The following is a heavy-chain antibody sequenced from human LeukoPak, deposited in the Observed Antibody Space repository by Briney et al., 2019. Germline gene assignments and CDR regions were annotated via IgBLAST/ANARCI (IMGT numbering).Heavy chain of an antibody. CDR2: INPNSGGT. CDR1: GYTFTGYY. D-gene: IGHD3-10*01. J-gene: IGHJ4*02. Sequence: ASVKVSCKASGYTFTGYYMHWVRQAPGQGLEWMGWINPNSGGTNYAQKFQGRVTMTRDTSISTAYMELSRLRSDDTAVYYCARDSRAYYYGSGSMAYLDYWGQGTLVTVSS. V-gene: IGHV1-2*02. CDR3: ARDSRAYYYGSGSMAYLDY.